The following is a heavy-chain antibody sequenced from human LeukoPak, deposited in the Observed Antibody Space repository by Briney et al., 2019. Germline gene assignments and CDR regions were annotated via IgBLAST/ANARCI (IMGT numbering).Heavy chain of an antibody. CDR3: VRQKKSHGNFDY. J-gene: IGHJ4*02. D-gene: IGHD1-26*01. CDR1: GFTFSSYD. Sequence: GGSLRLSCAASGFTFSSYDMHWVRQTIGKGLEWVSSIGIAGDTYYPGSVKGRFTISRENAKNSLYLQMNSLRVEDTAMYYCVRQKKSHGNFDYWGQGTLVTVSS. CDR2: IGIAGDT. V-gene: IGHV3-13*01.